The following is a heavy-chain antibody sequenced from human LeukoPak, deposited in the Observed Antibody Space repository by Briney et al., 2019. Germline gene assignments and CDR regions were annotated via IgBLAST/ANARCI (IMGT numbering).Heavy chain of an antibody. J-gene: IGHJ6*02. CDR1: GFTFSSYS. Sequence: TGGSLRLSCAASGFTFSSYSMNWVRQAPGKGLEWVSSISSSRSYIYYADSVKGRFTISRDNAKNSLYLQMNSLRAEDTAVYYCARDLVYDSYGMDVWGQGTTVTVSS. V-gene: IGHV3-21*01. D-gene: IGHD3-3*01. CDR3: ARDLVYDSYGMDV. CDR2: ISSSRSYI.